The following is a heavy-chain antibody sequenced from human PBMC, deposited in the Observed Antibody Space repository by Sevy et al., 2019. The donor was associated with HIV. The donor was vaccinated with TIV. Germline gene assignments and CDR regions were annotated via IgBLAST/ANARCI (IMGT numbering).Heavy chain of an antibody. D-gene: IGHD6-13*01. CDR1: GFTFSDHY. CDR3: STHAGIAAAGRVFDY. CDR2: TRNKADSYTT. V-gene: IGHV3-72*01. J-gene: IGHJ4*02. Sequence: GGSLRLSCAASGFTFSDHYMEWVRQAPGKGLEWVGRTRNKADSYTTEDAASVKGRFTISRDDSENSLYLQMNSLKTEDTAVYYCSTHAGIAAAGRVFDYWGQGALVTVSS.